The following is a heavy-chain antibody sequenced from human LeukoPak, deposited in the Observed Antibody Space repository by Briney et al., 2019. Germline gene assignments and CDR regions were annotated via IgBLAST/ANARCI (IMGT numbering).Heavy chain of an antibody. CDR3: ARVRQYSSNSFDI. CDR2: IRYDGSNK. V-gene: IGHV3-30*02. CDR1: GFTFSSYG. D-gene: IGHD6-13*01. J-gene: IGHJ3*02. Sequence: PGGSLRLSCAASGFTFSSYGMHWVRQAPGKGLEWVAFIRYDGSNKYYADSVKGRFTISRDNAKNSLYLQMNSLRAEDTAVYYCARVRQYSSNSFDIWGQGTMVTVSS.